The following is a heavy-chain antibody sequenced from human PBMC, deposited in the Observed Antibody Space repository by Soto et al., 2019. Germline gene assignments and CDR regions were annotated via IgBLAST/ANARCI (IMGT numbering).Heavy chain of an antibody. J-gene: IGHJ4*02. CDR2: ISAYNGNR. Sequence: QVQLVQSGAEVKKPGASVKVSCKASGYSFTSYGISWVRQPPGQGLELMGWISAYNGNRKNEQKFQGRDTMNTDTSTSTAYMELRSLRSDDTAVYYCARDLGGFPDYCGQGTLVTVSS. CDR1: GYSFTSYG. D-gene: IGHD5-12*01. V-gene: IGHV1-18*01. CDR3: ARDLGGFPDY.